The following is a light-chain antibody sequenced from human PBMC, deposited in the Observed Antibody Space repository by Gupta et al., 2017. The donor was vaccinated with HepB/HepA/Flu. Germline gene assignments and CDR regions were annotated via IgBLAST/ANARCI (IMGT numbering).Light chain of an antibody. Sequence: HSSSSPASLGASVKLTCTLTSDHSNYAIAWLHLQPEKGPRFLMKVTDNDSHRKGDGIPDRFSGFGSGADRYLLISSLQSEDEADYYCQTWNTGIRVFGGGTKVTVL. J-gene: IGLJ3*02. CDR1: SDHSNYA. CDR3: QTWNTGIRV. V-gene: IGLV4-69*01. CDR2: VTDNDSH.